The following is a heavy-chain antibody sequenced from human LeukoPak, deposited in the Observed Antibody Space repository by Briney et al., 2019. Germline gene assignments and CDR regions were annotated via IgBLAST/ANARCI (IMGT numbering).Heavy chain of an antibody. Sequence: PGGSLRLSCAASGFTFSSYWMYWVRHVPGKGLVWVARINPGGSSITYADSVKGRFTISRDNAKNTLYLQMDSLRAEDTGVYYCARSNXADDYWGQGTLVTV. V-gene: IGHV3-74*01. CDR2: INPGGSSI. CDR1: GFTFSSYW. J-gene: IGHJ4*02. CDR3: ARSNXADDY.